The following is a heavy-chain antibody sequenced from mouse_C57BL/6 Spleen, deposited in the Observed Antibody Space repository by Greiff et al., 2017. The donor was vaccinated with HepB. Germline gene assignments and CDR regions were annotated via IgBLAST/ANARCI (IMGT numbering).Heavy chain of an antibody. CDR2: IDPSDSYT. D-gene: IGHD2-5*01. CDR1: GYTFTSYW. J-gene: IGHJ2*01. V-gene: IGHV1-50*01. CDR3: ARDSNYGDY. Sequence: VQLQQPGAELVKPGASVKLSCKASGYTFTSYWMQWVKQRPGQGLEWIGEIDPSDSYTNYNQKFKGKATLTVDTSSSTAYMQLSSLTSEDSAVYYCARDSNYGDYWGQGTTLTVSS.